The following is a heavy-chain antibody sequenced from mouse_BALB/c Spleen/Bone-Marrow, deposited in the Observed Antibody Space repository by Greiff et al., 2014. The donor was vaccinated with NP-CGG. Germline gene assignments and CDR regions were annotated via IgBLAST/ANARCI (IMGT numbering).Heavy chain of an antibody. CDR2: ISDGGSYT. Sequence: EVKLMESGGGLVKPGGSLKLSCAASGFTFSDYYMYWVRQTPEKRLEWVATISDGGSYTYYPDSVKGRFTISRDNAKNNLYLQMSRLKSEDTAMYYCARGSSYFDYWGQGTTLTVSS. J-gene: IGHJ2*01. CDR1: GFTFSDYY. V-gene: IGHV5-4*02. D-gene: IGHD1-1*01. CDR3: ARGSSYFDY.